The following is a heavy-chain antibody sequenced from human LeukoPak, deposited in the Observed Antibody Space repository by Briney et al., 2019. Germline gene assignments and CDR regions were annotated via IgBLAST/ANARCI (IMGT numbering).Heavy chain of an antibody. Sequence: SQTLSLTCTVSGGSISSGSYYWSWIRQPAGKGLEWIGRIYTSGSTNYNPSLKSRVTISVDTSKNQFSLKLSSVTAADTAVYYCASPHQGEGSGSYSYWGQGTLVTVSS. J-gene: IGHJ4*02. V-gene: IGHV4-61*02. CDR2: IYTSGST. D-gene: IGHD1-26*01. CDR3: ASPHQGEGSGSYSY. CDR1: GGSISSGSYY.